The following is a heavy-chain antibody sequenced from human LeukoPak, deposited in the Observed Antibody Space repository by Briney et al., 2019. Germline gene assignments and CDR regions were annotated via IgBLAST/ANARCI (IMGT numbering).Heavy chain of an antibody. Sequence: SETLSLTCTVSGGSISSYYWGWIRQPPGKGLEWIGYIYYSGSTNYNPSLKSRVTISVDTSKNQFSLKLSSVTAADTAVYYCARVATMVRGVIAHFDYWGQGTLVTVSS. CDR2: IYYSGST. CDR3: ARVATMVRGVIAHFDY. D-gene: IGHD3-10*01. J-gene: IGHJ4*02. CDR1: GGSISSYY. V-gene: IGHV4-59*01.